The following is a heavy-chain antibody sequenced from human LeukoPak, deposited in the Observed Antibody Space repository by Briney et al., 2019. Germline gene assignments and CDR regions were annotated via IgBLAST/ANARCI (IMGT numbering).Heavy chain of an antibody. CDR2: IYHSGST. J-gene: IGHJ4*02. CDR1: GGSISNSKW. D-gene: IGHD3-16*01. V-gene: IGHV4-4*02. Sequence: SETLFPTCAVSGGSISNSKWWNWVRQPPGKGLEWIGEIYHSGSTNYNPSLKSRVTISLDKSKNQFSLKLSSVTAADTAVYYCASGGDLTPFDYWGQGTLVTVSS. CDR3: ASGGDLTPFDY.